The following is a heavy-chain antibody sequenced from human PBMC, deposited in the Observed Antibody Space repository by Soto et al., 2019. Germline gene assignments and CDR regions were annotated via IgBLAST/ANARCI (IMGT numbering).Heavy chain of an antibody. D-gene: IGHD3-10*01. V-gene: IGHV4-30-4*01. Sequence: SETLSLTCTVSGDSIRSGNHYWSWIRQPPGKGLEWIGYIYYSGSTYYSPSLKSRVTISVDTSKNQFSLKLNSVTAADTAVYYCARGSGSYLNYYYYGMDVWGQGTTVTVSS. CDR2: IYYSGST. J-gene: IGHJ6*02. CDR3: ARGSGSYLNYYYYGMDV. CDR1: GDSIRSGNHY.